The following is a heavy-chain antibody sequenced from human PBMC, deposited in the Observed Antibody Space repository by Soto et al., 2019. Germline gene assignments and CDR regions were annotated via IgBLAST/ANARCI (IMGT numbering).Heavy chain of an antibody. Sequence: QVQLQESGPGLVKPSGTLSLTCAVSGGSISSSNWWSWVRQPPGKGLEWIGEIYHSGSTNYNPSLKGRVTISVDTSRNHCSLKLSSATAADTAVYYWALSRGMVRGVTTDYWGQGTLVTVSS. CDR1: GGSISSSNW. J-gene: IGHJ4*02. CDR2: IYHSGST. CDR3: ALSRGMVRGVTTDY. D-gene: IGHD3-10*01. V-gene: IGHV4-4*02.